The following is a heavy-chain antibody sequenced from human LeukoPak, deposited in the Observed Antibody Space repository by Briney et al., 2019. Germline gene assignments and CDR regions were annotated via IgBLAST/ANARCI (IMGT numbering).Heavy chain of an antibody. J-gene: IGHJ4*02. Sequence: PSETLSLTCTVSGGSISDYHCNWLRQAPEKGLEWIGYINYSGTTNCNPSLTSRVTISADTSKTQVSLMVRSVTAADTAVYYCATTRGGYWASPLDFWGQGILVTVSS. CDR3: ATTRGGYWASPLDF. CDR1: GGSISDYH. V-gene: IGHV4-59*01. D-gene: IGHD5-12*01. CDR2: INYSGTT.